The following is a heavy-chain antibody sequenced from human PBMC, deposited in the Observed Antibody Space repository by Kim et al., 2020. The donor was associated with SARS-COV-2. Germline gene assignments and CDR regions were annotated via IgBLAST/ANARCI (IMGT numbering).Heavy chain of an antibody. V-gene: IGHV3-23*01. Sequence: AGSVEGRFTNSRENSKHTLYVQMNSLRAEDTAVYYYAKDRVVVPAAIDYWGQGTRVTVSS. J-gene: IGHJ4*02. CDR3: AKDRVVVPAAIDY. D-gene: IGHD2-2*02.